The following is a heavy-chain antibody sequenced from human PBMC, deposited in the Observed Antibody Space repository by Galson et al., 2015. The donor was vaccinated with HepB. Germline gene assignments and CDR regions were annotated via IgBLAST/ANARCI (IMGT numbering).Heavy chain of an antibody. CDR2: IQSKIDGGTT. CDR1: GFTSSDGW. D-gene: IGHD3-10*01. Sequence: SLRLSCAASGFTSSDGWMTWVRQAPGKGLEWVGRIQSKIDGGTTDYAAPVKGRLPISRDDSENTLYLQMNILKVEDSGLYYCNVNHTDRFGELRRDSWGPGTLVIVSS. J-gene: IGHJ4*02. V-gene: IGHV3-15*01. CDR3: NVNHTDRFGELRRDS.